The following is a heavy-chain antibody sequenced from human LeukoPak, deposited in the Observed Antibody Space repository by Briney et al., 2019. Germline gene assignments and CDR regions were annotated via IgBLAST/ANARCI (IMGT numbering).Heavy chain of an antibody. CDR2: MNPNSGNT. CDR3: ARSGWLQAPLTSP. D-gene: IGHD5-24*01. CDR1: GYTFTSYD. J-gene: IGHJ5*02. Sequence: GASVKVSCKASGYTFTSYDINWVRQATGQGLEWMGWMNPNSGNTGYAQKFQGRVTITRNTSISTAYMELSSLRSEDTAVYYCARSGWLQAPLTSPWGQGTLVTVSS. V-gene: IGHV1-8*03.